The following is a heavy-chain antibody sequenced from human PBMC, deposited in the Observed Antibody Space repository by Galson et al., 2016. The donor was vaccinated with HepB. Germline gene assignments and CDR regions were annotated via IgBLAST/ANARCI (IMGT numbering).Heavy chain of an antibody. J-gene: IGHJ6*02. D-gene: IGHD3-16*02. CDR3: ARDLIGDMDV. CDR2: ISAASGDT. CDR1: GYTFSTYD. Sequence: SVKVSCKASGYTFSTYDMHWVRQSPGQRLEWMGYISAASGDTKYSQSFQGRVTLTRDTSATTHYMELTSLTSEDTAVYYCARDLIGDMDVWGPGTTVAVSS. V-gene: IGHV1-3*01.